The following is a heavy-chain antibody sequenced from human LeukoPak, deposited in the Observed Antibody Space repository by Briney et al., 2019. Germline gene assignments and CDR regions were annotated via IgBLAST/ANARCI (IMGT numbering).Heavy chain of an antibody. CDR2: ISWDGGST. V-gene: IGHV3-43*01. CDR3: AKDKTNRLGGLDY. Sequence: PGGSLRLSCAASGFTFDDYTMHWVRQAPGKGLEWVSLISWDGGSTYYADSVKGRFTISRDNSKNSLYLQMNSLRTEDTALYYCAKDKTNRLGGLDYWGQGTLVTVSS. CDR1: GFTFDDYT. D-gene: IGHD1-1*01. J-gene: IGHJ4*02.